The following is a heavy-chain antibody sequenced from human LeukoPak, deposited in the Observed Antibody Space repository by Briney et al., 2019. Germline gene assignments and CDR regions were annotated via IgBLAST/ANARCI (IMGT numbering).Heavy chain of an antibody. J-gene: IGHJ6*03. CDR2: IYYSGST. CDR1: GGSISSGVYY. V-gene: IGHV4-31*03. Sequence: SETLSLTCTVSGGSISSGVYYWSWIRQHPGKGLEWIGYIYYSGSTYYNPSLKSRVTISVDTSKNQFSLKLSSVTAADTAVYYCARGLYDFWSGYHMDVWGKGTTVTVSS. CDR3: ARGLYDFWSGYHMDV. D-gene: IGHD3-3*01.